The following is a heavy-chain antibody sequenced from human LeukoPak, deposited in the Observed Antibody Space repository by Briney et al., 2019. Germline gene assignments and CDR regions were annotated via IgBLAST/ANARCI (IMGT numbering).Heavy chain of an antibody. Sequence: PSETLSLTCAVSGGSMRSNNYYWGWIRQPPGKGLEWIGSIYYSGSTYYNPSLKSRVTISVDTSKNQFSLKLSSVTAADTAVYYCARDKMSYCGGDCEGIDAFDIWGQGTMVTVSS. CDR3: ARDKMSYCGGDCEGIDAFDI. V-gene: IGHV4-39*07. CDR2: IYYSGST. J-gene: IGHJ3*02. CDR1: GGSMRSNNYY. D-gene: IGHD2-21*02.